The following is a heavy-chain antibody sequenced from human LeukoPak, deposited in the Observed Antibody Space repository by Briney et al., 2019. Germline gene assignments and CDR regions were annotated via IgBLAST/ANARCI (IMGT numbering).Heavy chain of an antibody. CDR3: AKEIVGALDY. CDR1: GFTFSSYG. J-gene: IGHJ4*02. V-gene: IGHV3-30*18. D-gene: IGHD1-26*01. Sequence: PGGSLRLSCAASGFTFSSYGMHWVRQAPGMGLEWVAVISYDGSNKYYADSVKGRFTISRDNSKNTLYLQMNSLRAEDTAVYYCAKEIVGALDYWGQGTLVTVSS. CDR2: ISYDGSNK.